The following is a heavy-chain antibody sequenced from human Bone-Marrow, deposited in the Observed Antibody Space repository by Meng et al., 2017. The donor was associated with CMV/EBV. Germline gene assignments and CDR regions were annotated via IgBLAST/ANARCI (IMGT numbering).Heavy chain of an antibody. CDR1: GFSFDDYA. J-gene: IGHJ4*02. D-gene: IGHD3-16*01. CDR2: IKKDGSEK. V-gene: IGHV3-7*01. CDR3: VTGHYAGPWG. Sequence: GESLKISCAASGFSFDDYAMHWVRLRPGKGLEWVANIKKDGSEKYYVDSVKGRFTISRDNAKNSLYLQMNSLRADDTAVYYCVTGHYAGPWGWGQGTPVTVSS.